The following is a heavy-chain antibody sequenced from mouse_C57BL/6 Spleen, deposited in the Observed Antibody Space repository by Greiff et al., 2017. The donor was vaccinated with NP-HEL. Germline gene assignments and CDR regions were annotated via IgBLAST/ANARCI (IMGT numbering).Heavy chain of an antibody. D-gene: IGHD2-4*01. CDR1: GFTFSDYG. V-gene: IGHV5-17*01. CDR2: ISSGSSTI. J-gene: IGHJ4*01. CDR3: ARRPYDYDVGAMDY. Sequence: DVHLVESGGGLVKPGGSLKLSCAASGFTFSDYGMHWVRQAPEKGLEWVAYISSGSSTIYYADTVKGRFTISRDNAKNTLFLQMTSLRSEDTAMYYCARRPYDYDVGAMDYWGQGTSVTVSS.